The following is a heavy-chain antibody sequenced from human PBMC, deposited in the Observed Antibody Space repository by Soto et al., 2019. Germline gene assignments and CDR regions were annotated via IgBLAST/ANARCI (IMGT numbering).Heavy chain of an antibody. Sequence: QVQLVESGGGVVQPGRSLRLSCAASGFSFSNYVLHWVRQAPGKGLEWVAVMSSGGGNKFYTDSVKGRFTISRDNSKNPLYLQMNSLRTEDTAVYFCARGGEGPFFDNWGQGTLVSVSS. CDR2: MSSGGGNK. CDR3: ARGGEGPFFDN. J-gene: IGHJ4*02. CDR1: GFSFSNYV. D-gene: IGHD3-16*01. V-gene: IGHV3-30-3*01.